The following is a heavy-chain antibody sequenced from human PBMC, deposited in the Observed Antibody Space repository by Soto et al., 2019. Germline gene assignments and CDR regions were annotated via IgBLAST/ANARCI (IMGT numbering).Heavy chain of an antibody. CDR1: GFSYGGYG. CDR3: ARDLSSGYTDS. V-gene: IGHV3-33*01. J-gene: IGHJ5*01. Sequence: QVHLVESGGGVVQPGGSLRLSCVASGFSYGGYGMHWVRQAPGKGLEWVAVIWHDGGRQYYADAVKGRFTVSRDNAKNTLYLPMIGLRAADTAVYYCARDLSSGYTDSWGQGTLVIVCS. D-gene: IGHD3-22*01. CDR2: IWHDGGRQ.